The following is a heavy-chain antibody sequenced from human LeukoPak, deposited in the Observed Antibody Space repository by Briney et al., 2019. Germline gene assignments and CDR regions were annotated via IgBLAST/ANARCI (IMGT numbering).Heavy chain of an antibody. V-gene: IGHV3-23*01. J-gene: IGHJ4*02. CDR1: GFTFSSYA. CDR2: ISGSGGST. D-gene: IGHD3-22*01. Sequence: PGXXLRLSCAASGFTFSSYAMSWVRQAPGKGLEWVSAISGSGGSTYYADSVKGRFTISRDNSKNTMYMQMNSLRAEDTAVYYCAKSPLSGYTDYFDYWGQGTLVTVSS. CDR3: AKSPLSGYTDYFDY.